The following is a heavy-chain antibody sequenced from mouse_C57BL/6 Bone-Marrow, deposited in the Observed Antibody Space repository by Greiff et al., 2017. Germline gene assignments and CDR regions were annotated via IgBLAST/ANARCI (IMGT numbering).Heavy chain of an antibody. CDR1: GYTFTSYE. V-gene: IGHV1-85*01. CDR2: IYPRDGST. J-gene: IGHJ1*03. CDR3: ARDYGSSYGYFDV. Sequence: QVQLQQPGPELVKPGASVKLSCKASGYTFTSYEINWVKQRPGQGLEWIGWIYPRDGSTKYNEKFKGKATLTVDTSSSTAYMELPSLTSEDSAVYYCARDYGSSYGYFDVWGTGTTVTVTS. D-gene: IGHD1-1*01.